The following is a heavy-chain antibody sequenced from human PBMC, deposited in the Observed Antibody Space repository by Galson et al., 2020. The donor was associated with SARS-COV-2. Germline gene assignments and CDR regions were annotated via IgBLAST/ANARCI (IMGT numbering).Heavy chain of an antibody. CDR2: IIHSGST. V-gene: IGHV4-34*01. D-gene: IGHD2-2*01. J-gene: IGHJ6*02. CDR1: GGSFSGFH. Sequence: SQASETLSLTCPLSGGSFSGFHWTWIRQPPGKGLECIGEIIHSGSTYYSPSLRSRVSISLDTSKNHFSLNLRSVTAADTAVYYCARGKSVLHTTAFCGQKRFLFYGLDVWGQGTSVTVSS. CDR3: ARGKSVLHTTAFCGQKRFLFYGLDV.